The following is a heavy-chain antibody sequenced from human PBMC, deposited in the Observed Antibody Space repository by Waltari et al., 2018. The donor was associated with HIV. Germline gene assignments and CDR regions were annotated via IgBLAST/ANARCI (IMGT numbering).Heavy chain of an antibody. J-gene: IGHJ4*02. Sequence: EVQLVESGGGLVQPGGSLRLSCAASGFTFSSYWMHWVRQVPGKGLVWVSRINGDVTIATYADSVKGRFTISRDNAKNTVYLQMNSLRAEDTAVYYCARTSSSWFVSFDYWGQGTLVTVAS. CDR3: ARTSSSWFVSFDY. D-gene: IGHD6-13*01. CDR1: GFTFSSYW. V-gene: IGHV3-74*01. CDR2: INGDVTIA.